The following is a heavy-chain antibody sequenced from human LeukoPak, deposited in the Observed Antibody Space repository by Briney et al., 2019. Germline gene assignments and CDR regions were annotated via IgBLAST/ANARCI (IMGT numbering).Heavy chain of an antibody. Sequence: SETLSLTCAVYGASFSAYYWTWIRQPPGKGLEWIGEITPSGSTNYTPSPKSRVTISVDTAKNQFSLKLSSVTAADTAIYYCARGASRYSNDWGQGTLVTVSS. CDR2: ITPSGST. CDR1: GASFSAYY. D-gene: IGHD5-12*01. J-gene: IGHJ4*02. CDR3: ARGASRYSND. V-gene: IGHV4-34*01.